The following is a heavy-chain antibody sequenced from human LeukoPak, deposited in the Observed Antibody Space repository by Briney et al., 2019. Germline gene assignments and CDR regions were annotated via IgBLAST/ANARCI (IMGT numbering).Heavy chain of an antibody. V-gene: IGHV4-34*01. CDR2: INHSGST. D-gene: IGHD3-3*01. CDR3: ARRTWSGYFL. CDR1: GGSFSGYY. J-gene: IGHJ4*02. Sequence: SETLSLTCAVYGGSFSGYYWSWIRQPPGKGLEWIGEINHSGSTNYNPSLKSRVTISVDTSKNQFSLKLSSVTAADTAVYYCARRTWSGYFLWGQGTLVTVSP.